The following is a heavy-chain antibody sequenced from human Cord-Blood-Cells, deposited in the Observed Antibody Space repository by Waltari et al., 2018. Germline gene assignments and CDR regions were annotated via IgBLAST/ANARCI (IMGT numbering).Heavy chain of an antibody. J-gene: IGHJ2*01. CDR1: GGSISSHY. Sequence: QVQLQESGPGLVKPSETLSLTCTVSGGSISSHYWSWIRQPPGKGLEWIGYIYYSGSTNYNPPRKSRVTISVDTSKNQFSLKLSSVTAADTAVYYCARGVYFDLWGRGTLVTVSS. CDR3: ARGVYFDL. D-gene: IGHD6-6*01. V-gene: IGHV4-59*11. CDR2: IYYSGST.